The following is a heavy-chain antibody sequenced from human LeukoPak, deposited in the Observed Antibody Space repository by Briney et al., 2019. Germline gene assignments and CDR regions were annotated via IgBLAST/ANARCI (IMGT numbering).Heavy chain of an antibody. CDR2: IYYSGST. CDR3: ARDRGRNYYDSSGPVVPFDY. D-gene: IGHD3-22*01. J-gene: IGHJ4*02. V-gene: IGHV4-39*07. CDR1: GGSISGSSYY. Sequence: PSETLSLTCTVSGGSISGSSYYWGWIRQPPGKGLEWIGSIYYSGSTNYNPSLKSRVTISVDTSKNQFSLKLSSVTAADTAVYYCARDRGRNYYDSSGPVVPFDYWGQGTLVTVSS.